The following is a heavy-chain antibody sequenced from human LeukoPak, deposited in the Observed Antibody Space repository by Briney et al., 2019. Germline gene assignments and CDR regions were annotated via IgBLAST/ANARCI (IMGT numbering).Heavy chain of an antibody. CDR1: GFTFSSYE. J-gene: IGHJ4*02. Sequence: GGSLRLSCAASGFTFSSYEMNWVRQAPGKGLEWVSYISSSGSTIYYADSVKGRFTISRDNSKNTLYLQMNSLRAEDTAVYYCARDGLNSHYFDYWGQGTLVTVSS. D-gene: IGHD5-12*01. V-gene: IGHV3-48*03. CDR2: ISSSGSTI. CDR3: ARDGLNSHYFDY.